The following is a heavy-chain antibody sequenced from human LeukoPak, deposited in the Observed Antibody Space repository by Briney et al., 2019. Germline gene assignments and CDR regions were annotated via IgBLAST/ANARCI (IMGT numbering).Heavy chain of an antibody. CDR3: STSYDYKGAPFDH. CDR2: INTNGPT. V-gene: IGHV4-4*09. D-gene: IGHD5-12*01. J-gene: IGHJ4*02. Sequence: PSETPSPTCAVSGGPTRDHQWSWIRQPPGKGLEWIRQINTNGPTDYNTSLRRRLTFSVDTSRDQFSLKLSSVTAADTAMYYYSTSYDYKGAPFDHWGQGTLVTVSS. CDR1: GGPTRDHQ.